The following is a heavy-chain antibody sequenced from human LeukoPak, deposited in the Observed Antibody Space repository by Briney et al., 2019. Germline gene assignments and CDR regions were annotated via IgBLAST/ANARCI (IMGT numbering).Heavy chain of an antibody. Sequence: ASVKVSCKASGYTFTSYYIHWVRQAPGQGLEWMGIFNPSGGGTSYAQKFQGRVTMTMDTSTCTVYMDLSSLRSEDTAVYYCARGGDYYDSSGYHYAATHWGQGTLVTVSS. CDR2: FNPSGGGT. V-gene: IGHV1-46*01. J-gene: IGHJ4*02. CDR1: GYTFTSYY. CDR3: ARGGDYYDSSGYHYAATH. D-gene: IGHD3-22*01.